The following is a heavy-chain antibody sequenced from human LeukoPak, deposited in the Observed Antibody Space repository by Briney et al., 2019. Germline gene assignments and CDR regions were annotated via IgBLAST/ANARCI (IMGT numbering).Heavy chain of an antibody. V-gene: IGHV3-21*04. CDR1: GFTFSSYS. CDR3: ARDVTGADY. Sequence: PGGSLRLSCAASGFTFSSYSMNWVRQAPGKGLEWVSSISSSSSYIYHADSVKGRFTISRDNAKNSLYLQMSSLRVEDSAVYYCARDVTGADYWGQGILVTVSS. CDR2: ISSSSSYI. D-gene: IGHD1-14*01. J-gene: IGHJ4*02.